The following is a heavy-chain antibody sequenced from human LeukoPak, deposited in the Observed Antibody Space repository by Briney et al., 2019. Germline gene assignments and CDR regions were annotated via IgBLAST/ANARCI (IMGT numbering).Heavy chain of an antibody. D-gene: IGHD4-11*01. CDR1: GFTFSSYA. J-gene: IGHJ6*02. CDR2: ISGSGGST. CDR3: AKGGNYDGDYYYYGMDV. Sequence: GGSPRLSCAASGFTFSSYAMSWVRQAPGKGLEWVSAISGSGGSTYYADSVKGRFTISRDNSKNTLYLQMNSLRAEDTAVYYCAKGGNYDGDYYYYGMDVWGQGTTVTVSS. V-gene: IGHV3-23*01.